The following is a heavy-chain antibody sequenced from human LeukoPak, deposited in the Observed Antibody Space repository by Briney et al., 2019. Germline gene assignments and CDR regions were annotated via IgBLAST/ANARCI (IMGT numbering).Heavy chain of an antibody. Sequence: GKSPRLSCAGSGFIFTNAWMNWVRQAPGKGLEWVGRIKSKVNGETTDYAAPVKGKFIISRDDSRNTVYLQMSSLEPEDTAVYYCATGGYAFDIWGQGTMVTVSS. V-gene: IGHV3-15*01. CDR2: IKSKVNGETT. CDR3: ATGGYAFDI. D-gene: IGHD3-16*01. J-gene: IGHJ3*02. CDR1: GFIFTNAW.